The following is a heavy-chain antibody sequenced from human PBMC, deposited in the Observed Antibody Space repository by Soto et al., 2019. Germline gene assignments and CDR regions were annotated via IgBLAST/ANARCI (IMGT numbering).Heavy chain of an antibody. V-gene: IGHV4-61*01. CDR3: AREYSNSPEAFDS. Sequence: SETLSLTCTVSGGSVNSDNYYWSWIRQPPGKGLEWIGYIYYTGRTNYNPSLMSRVTISLDASRNQFSLKLSSVTAEDTAVFYCAREYSNSPEAFDSWGQGTLVTVSS. CDR1: GGSVNSDNYY. D-gene: IGHD1-26*01. J-gene: IGHJ4*02. CDR2: IYYTGRT.